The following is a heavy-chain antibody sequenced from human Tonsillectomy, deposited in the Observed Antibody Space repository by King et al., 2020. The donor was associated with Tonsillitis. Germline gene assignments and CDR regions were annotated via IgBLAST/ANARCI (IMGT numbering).Heavy chain of an antibody. V-gene: IGHV5-51*01. Sequence: QLVQSGAEVKKPGESLKISCKGSGYSFGSSWVGWVRQLPGKGLEWMGIIYPDDSDTRYSPSVQGQVTISADKSISTAYLQWSSLQASDTATYYCATRLVDKGMTSLPKYYYNAMDVWGQGTTVTVSS. CDR2: IYPDDSDT. CDR3: ATRLVDKGMTSLPKYYYNAMDV. J-gene: IGHJ6*02. D-gene: IGHD5-18*01. CDR1: GYSFGSSW.